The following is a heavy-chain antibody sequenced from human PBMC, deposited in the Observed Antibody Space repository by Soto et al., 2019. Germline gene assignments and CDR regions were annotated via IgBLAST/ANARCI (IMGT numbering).Heavy chain of an antibody. Sequence: PSETLSLTCTVSVGSISSGGYYWSWIRQNPGKGMEWIGYIYYSGSTYYKPSLKSRVTISVDTSKNQFSLKLSSVTAAYTSVYYCARVEQQLVLFAFDIWGKGTMVTVSS. CDR1: VGSISSGGYY. V-gene: IGHV4-31*03. CDR3: ARVEQQLVLFAFDI. J-gene: IGHJ3*02. D-gene: IGHD6-13*01. CDR2: IYYSGST.